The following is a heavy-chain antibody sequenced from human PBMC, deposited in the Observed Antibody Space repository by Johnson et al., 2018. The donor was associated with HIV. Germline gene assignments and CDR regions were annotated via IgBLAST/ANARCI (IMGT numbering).Heavy chain of an antibody. V-gene: IGHV3-43*01. D-gene: IGHD6-19*01. CDR2: ISWDGGST. J-gene: IGHJ3*02. CDR1: GFTFDDYT. Sequence: VQLVESGGVVVQPGGSLRLSCAASGFTFDDYTMHWVRQAPGKGLEWVSLISWDGGSTYYADSVKGRLTISRDNSKNSLYLQMNSLRTEDTALYYCAKDSSSGWSRSDGFDIWGQGTMVTVSS. CDR3: AKDSSSGWSRSDGFDI.